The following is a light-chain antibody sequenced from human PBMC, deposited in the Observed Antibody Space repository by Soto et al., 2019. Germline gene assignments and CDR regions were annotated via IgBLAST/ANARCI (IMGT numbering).Light chain of an antibody. Sequence: DIQMTKSPSSLSASVGDSVTITCRASQSSSNYVNWYQQKPGEAPKLLIYAAFSLESAVPSRVSGSGSGKGFTLIIICRQPEDMAPYFCQESFSILLTFGGGTPVEIK. CDR3: QESFSILLT. J-gene: IGKJ4*01. V-gene: IGKV1-39*01. CDR1: QSSSNY. CDR2: AAF.